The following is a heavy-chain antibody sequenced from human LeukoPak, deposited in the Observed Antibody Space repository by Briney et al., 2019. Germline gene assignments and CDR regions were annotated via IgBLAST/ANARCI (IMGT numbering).Heavy chain of an antibody. Sequence: GGSLRLSCGASGFSFSSYATTWVRQAPGKGLEWVSSISGAGGTTYYAESVKGRFTISRDNSKNTVFLQINGLGVGDTAIYYCAKSDSGSAWSSWFHPWGQGTLVTVSS. J-gene: IGHJ5*02. CDR3: AKSDSGSAWSSWFHP. D-gene: IGHD6-19*01. CDR2: ISGAGGTT. CDR1: GFSFSSYA. V-gene: IGHV3-23*01.